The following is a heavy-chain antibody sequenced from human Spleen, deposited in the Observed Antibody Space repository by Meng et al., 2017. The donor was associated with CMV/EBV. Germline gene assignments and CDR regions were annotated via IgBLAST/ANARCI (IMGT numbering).Heavy chain of an antibody. CDR2: IIPIFGSA. V-gene: IGHV1-69*05. D-gene: IGHD4/OR15-4a*01. J-gene: IGHJ2*01. Sequence: VSCKASGGTFSSYVISWVRQAPGQGLEWMGGIIPIFGSANYAQKFQGRVTITTDESTSTAYMELSSLRSEDTAVYYCARDMVGYFDLWGRGTLVTVSS. CDR1: GGTFSSYV. CDR3: ARDMVGYFDL.